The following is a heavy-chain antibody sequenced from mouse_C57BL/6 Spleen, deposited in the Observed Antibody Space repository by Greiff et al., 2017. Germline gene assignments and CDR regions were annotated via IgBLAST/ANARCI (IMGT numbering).Heavy chain of an antibody. CDR1: GYSFTSYY. V-gene: IGHV1-66*01. Sequence: QVQLQQSGPELVQPGASVKISCKASGYSFTSYYIHWVKQRPGQGLEWIGWIYPGSGNTKYNEKFKGKATLTADTSSSTAYMQLSSLTSEDSAVYYCAQEYHYYGSSHWYFDVWGTGTTVTVSS. CDR3: AQEYHYYGSSHWYFDV. CDR2: IYPGSGNT. J-gene: IGHJ1*03. D-gene: IGHD1-1*01.